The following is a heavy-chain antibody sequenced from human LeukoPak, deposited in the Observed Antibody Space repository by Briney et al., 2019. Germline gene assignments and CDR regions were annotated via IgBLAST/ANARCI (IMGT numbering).Heavy chain of an antibody. CDR3: ARQVGGDYDFWSGYHRGYGMDV. Sequence: SETLSLTCTVSGGSISSSSYYWGWIRQPPGKGLEWIGSIYYSGSTYYNPSLKSRVTMSVDTSKNQFSLKLSSVTAADTAVYYCARQVGGDYDFWSGYHRGYGMDVWGQGTTVTVSS. CDR2: IYYSGST. V-gene: IGHV4-39*01. CDR1: GGSISSSSYY. J-gene: IGHJ6*02. D-gene: IGHD3-3*01.